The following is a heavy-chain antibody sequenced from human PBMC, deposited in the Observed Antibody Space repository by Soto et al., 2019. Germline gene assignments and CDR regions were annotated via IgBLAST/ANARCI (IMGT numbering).Heavy chain of an antibody. Sequence: QVQLVESGGGVVQPGRSLRLSCAPSGFIFSNYAMHWVRQAPGKGLEWVANILGDGGNKYYEDSVKGRFTISRDNSMKTLYLQMSSLRVDDTALYYWARDKTVEYGMDVWGQGTTVTVSS. J-gene: IGHJ6*02. V-gene: IGHV3-30*04. CDR2: ILGDGGNK. CDR1: GFIFSNYA. D-gene: IGHD4-17*01. CDR3: ARDKTVEYGMDV.